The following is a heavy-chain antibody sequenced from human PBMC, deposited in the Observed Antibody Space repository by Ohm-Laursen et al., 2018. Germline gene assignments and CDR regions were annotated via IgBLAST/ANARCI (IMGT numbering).Heavy chain of an antibody. J-gene: IGHJ5*02. V-gene: IGHV4-39*07. CDR1: GGSISSSSYY. Sequence: GTLSLTCTVSGGSISSSSYYWSWTRQPPGKGLEWIGTIYYSGTTYYNPSLKSRVTISVDTSKNQFSLKLSSVTAADTAVYYCARGDSRPANWFDPWGQGTLVTVSS. CDR2: IYYSGTT. CDR3: ARGDSRPANWFDP. D-gene: IGHD6-13*01.